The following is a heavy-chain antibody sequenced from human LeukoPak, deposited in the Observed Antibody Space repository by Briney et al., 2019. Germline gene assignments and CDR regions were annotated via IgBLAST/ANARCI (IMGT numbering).Heavy chain of an antibody. CDR3: ARAKPPTVLDY. D-gene: IGHD1-14*01. J-gene: IGHJ4*02. CDR1: GGSISSYY. CDR2: IYYSGST. Sequence: NPSETLSLTCTVSGGSISSYYWSWIRQPPGKGLEWIGYIYYSGSTNYNPSLKSRVTISVDTSKNQFSLKLSSVTAADTAVYYCARAKPPTVLDYWGQGTLVTVSS. V-gene: IGHV4-59*01.